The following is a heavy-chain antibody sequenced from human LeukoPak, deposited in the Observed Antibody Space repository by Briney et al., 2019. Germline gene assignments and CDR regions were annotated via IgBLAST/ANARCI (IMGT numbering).Heavy chain of an antibody. Sequence: PSETLSLTCTVSGGSISSGDYYWSWIRQPPGKGLEWIGSIYYSGSTYYNPSLKSRVTISVDTSKNQFSLKLSSVTAADTAVYYCARQHDILTGLSWFDPWGQGTLVTVSS. CDR2: IYYSGST. D-gene: IGHD3-9*01. CDR1: GGSISSGDYY. CDR3: ARQHDILTGLSWFDP. V-gene: IGHV4-39*01. J-gene: IGHJ5*02.